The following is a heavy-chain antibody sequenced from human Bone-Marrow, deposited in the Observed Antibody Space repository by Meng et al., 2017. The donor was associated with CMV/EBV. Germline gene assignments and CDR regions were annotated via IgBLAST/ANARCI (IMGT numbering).Heavy chain of an antibody. J-gene: IGHJ4*02. CDR1: GYTFTGYY. D-gene: IGHD1-26*01. CDR3: ARGFFGGATMY. CDR2: INPNSGGT. V-gene: IGHV1-2*02. Sequence: ASVKVSCKASGYTFTGYYMHWVRQAPGQGLEWMGWINPNSGGTNYAQKVQGRVTMTRDTSISTAYMEMSRLRSDDTAVYYCARGFFGGATMYWGQGTLVTVSS.